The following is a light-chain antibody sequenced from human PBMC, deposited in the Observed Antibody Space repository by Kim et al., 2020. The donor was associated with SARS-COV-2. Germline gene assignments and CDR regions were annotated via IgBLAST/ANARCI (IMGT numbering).Light chain of an antibody. CDR2: AAS. CDR3: QQSYRTPYT. CDR1: QSITNY. V-gene: IGKV1-39*01. J-gene: IGKJ2*01. Sequence: SASVGDRFTITCRASQSITNYLNWYQLKPGKAPKLLIYAASSLQSGVPSRFSGSGSGTEFTLTISSLQREDFATYYCQQSYRTPYTSGQGTKLEI.